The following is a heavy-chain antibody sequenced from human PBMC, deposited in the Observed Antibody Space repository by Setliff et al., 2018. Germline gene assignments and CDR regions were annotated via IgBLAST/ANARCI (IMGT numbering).Heavy chain of an antibody. CDR3: ARDNTMVGATDY. CDR2: MYYSGST. V-gene: IGHV4-39*07. CDR1: GGSISSGSYY. J-gene: IGHJ4*02. D-gene: IGHD1-26*01. Sequence: SETLSLTCSVSGGSISSGSYYWGWIRQSPGKGLEWIGSMYYSGSTYYNPSLKGRVTLSVDTTKNQFSLKLTSMTAADTAVYFCARDNTMVGATDYWGLGTLVTVSS.